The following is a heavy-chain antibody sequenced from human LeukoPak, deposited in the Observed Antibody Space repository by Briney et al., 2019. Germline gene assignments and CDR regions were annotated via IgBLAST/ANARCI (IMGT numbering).Heavy chain of an antibody. CDR1: GDNVSTNKAV. D-gene: IGHD1-1*01. CDR2: TYYRSKWYN. J-gene: IGHJ4*02. CDR3: ARDGSLLGGLDY. V-gene: IGHV6-1*01. Sequence: SQTLSLTCAISGDNVSTNKAVWNWIRQSPSRGLEWLGRTYYRSKWYNDYAESLKSRITINPDTSKNQFSLHLNSVTPEDTAVYFCARDGSLLGGLDYWGQGTLVTVSS.